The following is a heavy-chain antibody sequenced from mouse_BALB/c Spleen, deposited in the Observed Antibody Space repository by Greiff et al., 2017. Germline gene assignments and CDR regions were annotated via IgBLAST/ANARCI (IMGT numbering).Heavy chain of an antibody. CDR1: GYTFTSYW. D-gene: IGHD2-4*01. J-gene: IGHJ2*01. Sequence: VQLQQSGAELAKPGASVKMSCKASGYTFTSYWMHWVKQRPGQGLEWIGYINPSTGYTEYNQKFKDKATLTADKSSSTAYMQLSSLTSEDSAVYYCASADYDYDGGYFDYWGQGTTLTVSS. CDR3: ASADYDYDGGYFDY. V-gene: IGHV1-7*01. CDR2: INPSTGYT.